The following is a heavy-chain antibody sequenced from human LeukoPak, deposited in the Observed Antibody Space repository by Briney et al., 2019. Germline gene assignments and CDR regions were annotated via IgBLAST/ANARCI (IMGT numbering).Heavy chain of an antibody. CDR1: GFTFSSYA. CDR2: ISDSDGST. V-gene: IGHV3-23*01. CDR3: AKVAAAALARIDY. J-gene: IGHJ4*02. D-gene: IGHD6-13*01. Sequence: GGSLRLSCAASGFTFSSYAMSWVRQAPGKGLEWVSTISDSDGSTYYADSVKGRFTISRDNSKNTLYLQLNSLRADDTAVYYCAKVAAAALARIDYWGQGTLVTVS.